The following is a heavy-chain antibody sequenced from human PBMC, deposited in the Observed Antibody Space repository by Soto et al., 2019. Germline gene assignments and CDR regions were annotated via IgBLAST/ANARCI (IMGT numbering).Heavy chain of an antibody. Sequence: VESLKISCKGSGYSFTSFWISWVRQMPGKGLEWMGRIDPSDSYTSYSPSFQGHVTISADKSISTAYLQWSSLKASDTALCYCARGIITAWQLYFYGMDVWGQGTTV. D-gene: IGHD3-10*01. V-gene: IGHV5-10-1*01. CDR2: IDPSDSYT. J-gene: IGHJ6*02. CDR3: ARGIITAWQLYFYGMDV. CDR1: GYSFTSFW.